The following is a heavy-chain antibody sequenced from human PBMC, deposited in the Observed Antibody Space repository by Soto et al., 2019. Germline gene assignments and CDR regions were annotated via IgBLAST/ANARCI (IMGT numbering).Heavy chain of an antibody. CDR1: GYTFTGYY. D-gene: IGHD2-2*02. V-gene: IGHV1-2*02. CDR3: ARDGTLVVPAAIPYYYYGMDV. CDR2: INPNSGGT. J-gene: IGHJ6*02. Sequence: GASVKVSCKASGYTFTGYYMHWVRQAPGQGLEWMGWINPNSGGTNYAQKFQGRVTMTRDTSISTAYMELSRLRSDDTAVYYCARDGTLVVPAAIPYYYYGMDVWGQGTTVTVSS.